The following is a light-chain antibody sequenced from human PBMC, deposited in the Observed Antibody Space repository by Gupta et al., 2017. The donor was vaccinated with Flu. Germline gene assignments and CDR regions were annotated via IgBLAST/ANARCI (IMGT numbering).Light chain of an antibody. CDR3: QQDVTSAWT. J-gene: IGKJ1*01. CDR1: QNLDDPF. CDR2: ETP. V-gene: IGKV3-20*01. Sequence: EIVLTQSPDTLSLSPGERATLSCRASQNLDDPFLGWYQQKVGQPPRLLIYETPIRATGIPDRFSGSGSGTDFTLTIDRLEPEDFAVYYCQQDVTSAWTFGQGTKVEVK.